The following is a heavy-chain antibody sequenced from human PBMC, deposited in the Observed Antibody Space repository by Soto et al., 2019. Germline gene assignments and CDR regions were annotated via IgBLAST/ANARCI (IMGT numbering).Heavy chain of an antibody. CDR2: IYHSGNT. J-gene: IGHJ4*02. V-gene: IGHV4-31*03. D-gene: IGHD6-19*01. CDR1: GDSIRSGAFY. CDR3: ARDYDNSGRGVFDF. Sequence: QVQLQESGPGLVKPSQTLSLTCTVSGDSIRSGAFYWNWIRQHPGKGLEWIGYIYHSGNTYYNPSLESRVTILVDTSKNQFSLKLSSVTAADTAVYYCARDYDNSGRGVFDFWGQGTLVTVSS.